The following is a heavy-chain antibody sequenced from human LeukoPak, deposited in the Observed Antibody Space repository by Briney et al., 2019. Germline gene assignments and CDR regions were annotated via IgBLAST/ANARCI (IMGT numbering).Heavy chain of an antibody. D-gene: IGHD2-2*01. Sequence: PGRSLRLSCAASGFTFSSHGMHWVRQAPGKGLEWVAVISYDGSNKYYADSVKGRFTISRDNSKNTLYLQMNSLRAEDTAVYYCAKVWAYCSSTSCSDYWGQGTLVTVSS. J-gene: IGHJ4*02. CDR1: GFTFSSHG. V-gene: IGHV3-30*18. CDR3: AKVWAYCSSTSCSDY. CDR2: ISYDGSNK.